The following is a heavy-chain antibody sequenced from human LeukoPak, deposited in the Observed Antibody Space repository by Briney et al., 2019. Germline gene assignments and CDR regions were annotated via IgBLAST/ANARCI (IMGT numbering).Heavy chain of an antibody. CDR2: IYYSGST. CDR3: ARADARITIFGVVIKEINWFDP. V-gene: IGHV4-59*01. Sequence: PSETLSLTCTVPGGSISSYYWSWIRQPPGKGLEWIGYIYYSGSTNYNPSLKSRVTISVDTSKNQFSLKLSSVTAADTAVYYCARADARITIFGVVIKEINWFDPWGQGTLVTVSS. CDR1: GGSISSYY. D-gene: IGHD3-3*01. J-gene: IGHJ5*02.